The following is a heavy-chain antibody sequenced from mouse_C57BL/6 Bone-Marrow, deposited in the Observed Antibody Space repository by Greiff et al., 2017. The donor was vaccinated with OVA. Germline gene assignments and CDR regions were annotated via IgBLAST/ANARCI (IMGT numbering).Heavy chain of an antibody. CDR3: TRGMAQATAWFAY. CDR1: GYTFTSYW. J-gene: IGHJ3*01. D-gene: IGHD3-2*02. CDR2: IYPGNSDT. Sequence: EVMLVESGTVLARPGASVKMSCKTSGYTFTSYWMHWVKQRPGQGLEWIGAIYPGNSDTSYNQKFKGKAKLTAVTSASTAYMELSSLTNEDSAVYYCTRGMAQATAWFAYWGQGTLVTVSA. V-gene: IGHV1-5*01.